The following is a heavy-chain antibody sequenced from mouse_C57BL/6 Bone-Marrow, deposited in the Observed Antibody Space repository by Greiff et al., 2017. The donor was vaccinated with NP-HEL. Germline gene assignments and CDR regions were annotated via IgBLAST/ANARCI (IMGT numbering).Heavy chain of an antibody. V-gene: IGHV14-4*01. CDR1: GFNIKDDY. D-gene: IGHD1-1*01. Sequence: VQLKQSGAELVRPGASVKLSCTASGFNIKDDYMHWVKQRPEQGLVWIGWIDPENGDTEYASKFQGKATITADTSSNTAYLQLSSLTSEDTAVYYCTTYDGSSPAWFAYWGQGTLVTVSA. J-gene: IGHJ3*01. CDR3: TTYDGSSPAWFAY. CDR2: IDPENGDT.